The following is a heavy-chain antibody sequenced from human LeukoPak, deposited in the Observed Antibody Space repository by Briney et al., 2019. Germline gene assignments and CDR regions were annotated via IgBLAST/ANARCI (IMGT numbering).Heavy chain of an antibody. V-gene: IGHV4-59*01. CDR3: AREAVAGGYYFDY. D-gene: IGHD6-19*01. Sequence: SETLSLTCTVSGGSLSSYYWSWIRQPPGKGLEWIGYIYYSGSTNYNPSLKSRVTISVDTSKNQFSLKLSSVTAADTAVYYCAREAVAGGYYFDYWGQGTLVTVSS. CDR1: GGSLSSYY. CDR2: IYYSGST. J-gene: IGHJ4*02.